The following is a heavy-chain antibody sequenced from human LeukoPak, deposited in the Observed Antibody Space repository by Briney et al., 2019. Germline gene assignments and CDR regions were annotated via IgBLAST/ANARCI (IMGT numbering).Heavy chain of an antibody. V-gene: IGHV3-30*04. Sequence: GRSLRLSCAASGFTFSSYAMHWVRQAPGKGLEWVAVISYDGSNKYYADSVKGRFTISRGNSKNTLYLQMNSLRAEDTAVYYSARDPPPFTAMVTGEAFDTRGQGKMVTVSS. CDR3: ARDPPPFTAMVTGEAFDT. J-gene: IGHJ3*02. CDR1: GFTFSSYA. CDR2: ISYDGSNK. D-gene: IGHD5-18*01.